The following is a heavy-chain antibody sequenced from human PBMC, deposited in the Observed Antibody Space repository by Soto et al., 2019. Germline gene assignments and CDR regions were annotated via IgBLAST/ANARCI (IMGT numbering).Heavy chain of an antibody. CDR1: GFTFSHYV. J-gene: IGHJ4*02. V-gene: IGHV3-23*01. CDR2: ISGSGSSV. D-gene: IGHD1-26*01. Sequence: EVELLESGGGLVRPGGSLRLSCAASGFTFSHYVLSWVRQSPERGLEWVSSISGSGSSVYVADSVRGRFIMSRDISKNTLYLQMNGLRADDTAVYFCAKGLDSGSYTDFDYWGQGTLVTVSS. CDR3: AKGLDSGSYTDFDY.